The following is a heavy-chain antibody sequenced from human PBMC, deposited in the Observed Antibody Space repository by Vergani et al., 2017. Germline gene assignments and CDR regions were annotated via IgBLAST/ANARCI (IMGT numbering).Heavy chain of an antibody. CDR2: INHSGST. D-gene: IGHD2-2*02. CDR3: ARGGKDIVVVPAAIRLPTKRGNWFDP. V-gene: IGHV4-61*02. J-gene: IGHJ5*02. Sequence: QVQLHESGPGLVKPSQTLSLTCTVSGGSITSGSFYWSWIRQPAGKGLEWIGEINHSGSTNYNPSLKSRVTISVDTSKNQFSLKLSSVTAADTAVYYCARGGKDIVVVPAAIRLPTKRGNWFDPWGQGTLVTVSS. CDR1: GGSITSGSFY.